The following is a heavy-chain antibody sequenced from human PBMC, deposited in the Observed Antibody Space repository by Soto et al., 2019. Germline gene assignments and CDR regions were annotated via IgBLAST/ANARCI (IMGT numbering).Heavy chain of an antibody. CDR3: AKDKIDILTGSVDY. J-gene: IGHJ4*02. V-gene: IGHV3-23*01. CDR1: GLTFRRYA. Sequence: GGSLRLCCAASGLTFRRYAMSWVRHAPGKGLEWVSAISGSGGSTYYADSVKGRFTISGDNSKNTLYLQMNSLRAEDTAVYYCAKDKIDILTGSVDYWGQGTLVTVSS. D-gene: IGHD3-9*01. CDR2: ISGSGGST.